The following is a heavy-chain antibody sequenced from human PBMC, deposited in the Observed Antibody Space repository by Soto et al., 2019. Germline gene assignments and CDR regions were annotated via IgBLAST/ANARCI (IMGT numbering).Heavy chain of an antibody. J-gene: IGHJ3*02. D-gene: IGHD2-2*01. CDR1: GYTFTSYG. CDR3: ARADPVVPAARSGDAFDI. CDR2: ISAYNGNT. Sequence: ASVKVSCKASGYTFTSYGISWVRQAPGQGLEWMGWISAYNGNTNYAQKLQGRVTMTTDTSTSTAYMELRSLRSDDTAVYYCARADPVVPAARSGDAFDIWGQGTMVTVSS. V-gene: IGHV1-18*01.